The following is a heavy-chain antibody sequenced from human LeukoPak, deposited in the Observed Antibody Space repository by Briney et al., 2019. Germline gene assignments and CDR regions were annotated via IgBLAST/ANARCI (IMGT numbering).Heavy chain of an antibody. Sequence: PGGSLRLSCAASGFIFSSYAMSWVRQAPGKGLEWVSAISGSGGSTYYADSVKGRFTISRDNSKNTLYLQMNSLRAEDTAVYYCAKGFMSSGWYFDYWGQGTLVTVSS. CDR2: ISGSGGST. CDR1: GFIFSSYA. CDR3: AKGFMSSGWYFDY. D-gene: IGHD6-19*01. J-gene: IGHJ4*02. V-gene: IGHV3-23*01.